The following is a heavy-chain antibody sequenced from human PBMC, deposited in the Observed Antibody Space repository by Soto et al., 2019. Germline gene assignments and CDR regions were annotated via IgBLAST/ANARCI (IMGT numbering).Heavy chain of an antibody. D-gene: IGHD3-16*01. CDR3: ARRGDYVWGPEPHFDY. CDR2: IYYSGST. V-gene: IGHV4-61*01. J-gene: IGHJ4*02. Sequence: PSETLSLTCTVSGGSVSSGSYYWSWIRQPPGKGLEWIGYIYYSGSTNYNPSLKSRVTISVDTSKNQFSLKLSSVTAADTAVYYCARRGDYVWGPEPHFDYWGQGTLVTVSS. CDR1: GGSVSSGSYY.